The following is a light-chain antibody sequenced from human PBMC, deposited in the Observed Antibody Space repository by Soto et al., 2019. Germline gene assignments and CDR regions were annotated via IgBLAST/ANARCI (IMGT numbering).Light chain of an antibody. J-gene: IGLJ1*01. CDR2: DVT. CDR1: SSDTNTYIY. Sequence: QSVLTQPASVSGSPGQSITISCTGTSSDTNTYIYISWYQQHPGKAPKLIIYDVTNRPPGVSNRFSGSKSGNTASLTISGLQAEDEADYYCSSYTISTLVFATGTQLTVL. CDR3: SSYTISTLV. V-gene: IGLV2-14*03.